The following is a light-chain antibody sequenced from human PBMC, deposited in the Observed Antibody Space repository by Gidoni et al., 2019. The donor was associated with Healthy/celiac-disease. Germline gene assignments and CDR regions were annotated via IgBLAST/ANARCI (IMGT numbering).Light chain of an antibody. CDR1: QSVSSSY. CDR2: GAS. Sequence: EIVLTQSPGTLSLSPGESATLSCRASQSVSSSYLAWYQQKPGQAPRLLIYGASSRATGIPDRFSGSSSVTDFPLTISRLAPEDVAVYYCQQYGTSPWTFGQGTKLEIK. J-gene: IGKJ1*01. V-gene: IGKV3-20*01. CDR3: QQYGTSPWT.